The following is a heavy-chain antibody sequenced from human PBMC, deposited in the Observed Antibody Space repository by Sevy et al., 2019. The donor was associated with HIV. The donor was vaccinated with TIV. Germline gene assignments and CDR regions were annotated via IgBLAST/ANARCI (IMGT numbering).Heavy chain of an antibody. CDR2: INHSGST. Sequence: SETLSLTCAVYGGSFSGYYWSWIRQPTGKGLEWIGEINHSGSTNYNPSLKSRVTISVDTSKNQFSLKLSSVTAADTAVYYCARGAFIAADGTDYYYMDVWGKGTTVTVSS. D-gene: IGHD6-6*01. V-gene: IGHV4-34*01. J-gene: IGHJ6*03. CDR3: ARGAFIAADGTDYYYMDV. CDR1: GGSFSGYY.